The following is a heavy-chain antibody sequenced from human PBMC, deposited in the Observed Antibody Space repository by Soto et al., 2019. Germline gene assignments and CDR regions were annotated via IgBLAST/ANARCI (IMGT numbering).Heavy chain of an antibody. CDR1: GFTFSSCG. Sequence: QVLLVESGGGVVQPGRSLRLSCAASGFTFSSCGMHWVRQAPGKGLEWVAVIWFDGSNKYYADSVKGRFTISRDNSKNTRYLQMNTLRADDTAVYYCARGFPRRLIAAPFDYWGQGTLVTVSS. J-gene: IGHJ4*02. V-gene: IGHV3-33*01. CDR3: ARGFPRRLIAAPFDY. CDR2: IWFDGSNK. D-gene: IGHD6-6*01.